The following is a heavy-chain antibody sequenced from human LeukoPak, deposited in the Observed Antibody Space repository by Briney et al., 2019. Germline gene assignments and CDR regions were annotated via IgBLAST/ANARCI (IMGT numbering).Heavy chain of an antibody. J-gene: IGHJ4*02. CDR3: ASRGYSYGYKYPDY. D-gene: IGHD5-18*01. CDR1: GGSFSGYY. Sequence: SETLSLTCAVYGGSFSGYYWSWIRQPPGKGLEWIGEINHSGSTNYNPSLKSRVTISVDTSKNQFSLKLSSVTAADTAVYYCASRGYSYGYKYPDYWGQGTLVTVSS. V-gene: IGHV4-34*01. CDR2: INHSGST.